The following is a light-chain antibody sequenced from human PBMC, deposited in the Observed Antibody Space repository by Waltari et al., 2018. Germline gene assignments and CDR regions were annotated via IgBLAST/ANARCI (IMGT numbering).Light chain of an antibody. CDR1: SRDVAGYNS. CDR2: EVS. Sequence: HSALTPPPSALGSPGQSVTIPCTGTSRDVAGYNSVSWYQQHPGKAPNLMIYEVSKRPSGVPYRFSGSKSGNTASLTVSGLQAEDEADYYCSSYAGSNNLVFGGGTKLTVL. CDR3: SSYAGSNNLV. V-gene: IGLV2-8*01. J-gene: IGLJ2*01.